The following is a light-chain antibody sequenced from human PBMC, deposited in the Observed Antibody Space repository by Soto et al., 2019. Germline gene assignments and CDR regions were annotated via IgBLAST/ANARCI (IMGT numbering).Light chain of an antibody. J-gene: IGKJ4*01. CDR2: WAS. CDR3: QQYYSTPLT. CDR1: QSVLYSSNNKNY. Sequence: DIVMTKSPDSLAVSLGERATINCKSSQSVLYSSNNKNYLAWYQQKPGQPPKLLIYWASTRESGVPDRFSGSGSGTDFTFTISSLQSEDVAVYYCQQYYSTPLTFGGGTKVEIK. V-gene: IGKV4-1*01.